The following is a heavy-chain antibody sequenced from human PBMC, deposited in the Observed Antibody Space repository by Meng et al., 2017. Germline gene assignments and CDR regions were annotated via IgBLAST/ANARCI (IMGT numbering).Heavy chain of an antibody. D-gene: IGHD6-19*01. J-gene: IGHJ6*02. CDR1: GYTFTSYD. Sequence: ASVKVSCKASGYTFTSYDINWVRQATGQGLEWMGWMNPNSGNTGYAQKFQGRVTITRNTSISTAYMELSSLRSEDTAVYYCAGGPRSGAGIAHYYYGMDVWGQGTTVTVSS. CDR2: MNPNSGNT. V-gene: IGHV1-8*03. CDR3: AGGPRSGAGIAHYYYGMDV.